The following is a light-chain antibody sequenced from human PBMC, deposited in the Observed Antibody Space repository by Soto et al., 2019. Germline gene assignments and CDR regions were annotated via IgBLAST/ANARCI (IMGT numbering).Light chain of an antibody. CDR3: QQYDNSPLT. CDR2: GAS. J-gene: IGKJ4*01. Sequence: DIVLTQSPGTLSLSPGERAALSCRASQSVSSSYLAWYQQKPGQAPRLLIYGASNRATGIADRFSGSGSGTDFTLTISRLEPEDFAVYYCQQYDNSPLTFXGGTKADIK. V-gene: IGKV3-20*01. CDR1: QSVSSSY.